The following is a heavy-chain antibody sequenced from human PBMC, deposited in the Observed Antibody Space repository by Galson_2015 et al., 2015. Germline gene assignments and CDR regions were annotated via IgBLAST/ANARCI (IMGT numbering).Heavy chain of an antibody. D-gene: IGHD3-9*01. V-gene: IGHV3-53*01. Sequence: SLRLSCAASGFTVSSNHVSWVRQAPGKGLEWASVIYRSGRTYYADSVKGRFTISRDSSKNTIYLQMNSLRAEDTAVYYCARDYDTSDYGMDVGGQGTTVTVSS. CDR1: GFTVSSNH. CDR2: IYRSGRT. CDR3: ARDYDTSDYGMDV. J-gene: IGHJ6*02.